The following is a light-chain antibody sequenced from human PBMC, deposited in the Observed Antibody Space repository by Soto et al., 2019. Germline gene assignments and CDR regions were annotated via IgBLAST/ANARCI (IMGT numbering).Light chain of an antibody. V-gene: IGKV1-5*03. CDR3: QQYHTFYPT. J-gene: IGKJ1*01. Sequence: DIQMTQYTCTLSSSVGDRVIIICRASQSISSWLAWYQQKPGRAPKLLISKATSLESGVPSRFSGSGSGTEFTLTITSLQPDDFGSYSCQQYHTFYPTFGQGTKVDVK. CDR1: QSISSW. CDR2: KAT.